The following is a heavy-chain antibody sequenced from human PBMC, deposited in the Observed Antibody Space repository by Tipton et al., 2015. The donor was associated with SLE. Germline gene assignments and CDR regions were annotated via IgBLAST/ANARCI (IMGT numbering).Heavy chain of an antibody. CDR1: GGSISSHY. Sequence: TLSLTCTVSGGSISSHYWSWIRQPPGKGLEWIGYIYYSGSTNYNPSLRSRVTISVDTPKNQFSLKLSSVTAADTAVYYCARVQISYTVVATAWFDPWGQGTLVTVSS. J-gene: IGHJ5*02. CDR2: IYYSGST. CDR3: ARVQISYTVVATAWFDP. V-gene: IGHV4-59*11. D-gene: IGHD2-2*01.